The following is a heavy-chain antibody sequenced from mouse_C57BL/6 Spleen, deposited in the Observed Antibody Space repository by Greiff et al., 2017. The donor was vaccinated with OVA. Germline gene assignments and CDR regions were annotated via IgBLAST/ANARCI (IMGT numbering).Heavy chain of an antibody. V-gene: IGHV2-5*01. J-gene: IGHJ4*01. Sequence: VQLVESGPGLVQPSPSLSITCTASGFSLTSYGVHWVRQSPGKGLEWLGVICRGGSTDYNAAFMSRLSITKDNSKSQVFSKMNSLLADDTAIYVCAKRDYTYAMDYWGQGTSVTVSS. CDR2: ICRGGST. D-gene: IGHD2-12*01. CDR3: AKRDYTYAMDY. CDR1: GFSLTSYG.